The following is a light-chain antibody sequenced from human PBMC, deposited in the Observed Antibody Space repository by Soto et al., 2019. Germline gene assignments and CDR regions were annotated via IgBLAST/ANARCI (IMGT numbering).Light chain of an antibody. CDR2: YAS. J-gene: IGKJ5*01. CDR3: QQYNYWPPIT. V-gene: IGKV3-15*01. Sequence: EVMMTQSPATLSVSPGERATLSCRASQDVSNNIAWYQQKPGQAPRLLIYYASTRATGVPARFSGSGSETEFTLTISSLQSEDFALYYCQQYNYWPPITFGQGTRLEIK. CDR1: QDVSNN.